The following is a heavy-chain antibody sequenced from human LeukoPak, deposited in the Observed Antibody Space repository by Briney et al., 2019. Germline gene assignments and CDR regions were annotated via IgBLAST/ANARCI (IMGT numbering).Heavy chain of an antibody. D-gene: IGHD2-2*01. J-gene: IGHJ4*02. V-gene: IGHV6-1*01. CDR1: GDSVSSNSVA. CDR2: TYYRSQWYN. Sequence: SQTLSLTCAISGDSVSSNSVAWNWNRQSPSRGLEWLGRTYYRSQWYNDYALSVRSRITINPDTSKNLFSLQLNSVTPEDTAVYYCARDRYCSTVSCSFDYWGQGTLVTVSS. CDR3: ARDRYCSTVSCSFDY.